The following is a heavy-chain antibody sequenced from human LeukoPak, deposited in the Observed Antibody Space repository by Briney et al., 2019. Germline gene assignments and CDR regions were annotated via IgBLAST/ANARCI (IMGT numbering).Heavy chain of an antibody. CDR2: IYYSGST. D-gene: IGHD2-2*01. V-gene: IGHV4-39*01. Sequence: PSETLSLTCTVSGGSISSSDYYWGWIRQPPGKGLEWIGSIYYSGSTYYTTSLKSRVTISIDTSNNQFSLKLTSVTAADTAVYYCARYHSTWGLNYWGQGTLVTVSS. CDR3: ARYHSTWGLNY. J-gene: IGHJ4*02. CDR1: GGSISSSDYY.